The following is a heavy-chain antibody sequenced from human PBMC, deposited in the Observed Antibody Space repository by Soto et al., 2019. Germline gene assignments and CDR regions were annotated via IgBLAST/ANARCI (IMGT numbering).Heavy chain of an antibody. V-gene: IGHV3-30*18. CDR3: AKDRVGATIWVPYYYYYGMDV. CDR2: ISYDGSNK. CDR1: GFTFSSYG. Sequence: GGSLRLSCAASGFTFSSYGMHWVRQAPGKGLEWVAVISYDGSNKYYADSVKGRFTISRDNSKNTLYLQMNSLRAEDTAVYYCAKDRVGATIWVPYYYYYGMDVWGQGTTVTVSS. D-gene: IGHD1-26*01. J-gene: IGHJ6*02.